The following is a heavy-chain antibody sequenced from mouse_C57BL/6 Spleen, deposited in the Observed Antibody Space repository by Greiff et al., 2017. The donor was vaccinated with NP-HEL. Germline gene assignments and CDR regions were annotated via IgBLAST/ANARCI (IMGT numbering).Heavy chain of an antibody. Sequence: VQLQQSGPELVKPGASVKISCKASGYTFTDYYMNWVKQSHGKSLEWIGDINPNNGGTSYNQKFKGKATLTVDKSSSTAYMELRSLTSEDSAVYYCARGDYSNDYFDYWGQGTTLTVSS. J-gene: IGHJ2*01. CDR1: GYTFTDYY. D-gene: IGHD2-5*01. CDR2: INPNNGGT. CDR3: ARGDYSNDYFDY. V-gene: IGHV1-26*01.